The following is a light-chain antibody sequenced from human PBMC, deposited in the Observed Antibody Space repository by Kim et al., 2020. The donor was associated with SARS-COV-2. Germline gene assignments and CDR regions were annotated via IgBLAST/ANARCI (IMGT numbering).Light chain of an antibody. CDR2: QDS. V-gene: IGLV3-1*01. CDR3: QAWDSSTAV. CDR1: KWWYTY. Sequence: LSQGQTASITCSRAKWWYTYVCRHQPKPGQSPVLVIYQDSKRPSGIPDRCSGSSSGNSATLTISGTQAMDEADYYCQAWDSSTAVFGGGTQLTVL. J-gene: IGLJ3*02.